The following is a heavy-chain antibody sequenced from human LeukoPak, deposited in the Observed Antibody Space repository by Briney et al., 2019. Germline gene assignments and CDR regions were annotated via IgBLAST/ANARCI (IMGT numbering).Heavy chain of an antibody. CDR3: ARTLLWFGESTPYYFDY. CDR2: IYHSGST. CDR1: GGSISRGGYS. Sequence: SQTLSLTCAVSGGSISRGGYSWSWIRQPPGKGLEWIGYIYHSGSTYYNPSLKSRVTISVDRSKNQFSLKLSSVTAADTAVYYCARTLLWFGESTPYYFDYWGQGTLVTVSS. V-gene: IGHV4-30-2*01. D-gene: IGHD3-10*01. J-gene: IGHJ4*02.